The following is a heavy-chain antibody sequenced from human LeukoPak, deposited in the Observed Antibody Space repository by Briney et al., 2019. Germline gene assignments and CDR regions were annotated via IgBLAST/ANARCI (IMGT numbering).Heavy chain of an antibody. D-gene: IGHD2-21*01. CDR3: ARSDWGIRFDY. Sequence: TPSETLSLTCTVSGGSISSYYWSWIRQPPGKGLEWIGYIYYSGSTNYNPSLKSRVTISVDTSKNQFSLKLSSVTAADTAVYYCARSDWGIRFDYWGQGTLVTVSS. J-gene: IGHJ4*02. V-gene: IGHV4-59*08. CDR1: GGSISSYY. CDR2: IYYSGST.